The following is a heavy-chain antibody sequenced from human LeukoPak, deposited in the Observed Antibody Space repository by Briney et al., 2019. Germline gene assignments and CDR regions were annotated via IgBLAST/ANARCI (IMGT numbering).Heavy chain of an antibody. V-gene: IGHV3-7*03. D-gene: IGHD6-6*01. CDR3: AKAGFSSSRARFDY. CDR1: GFTFSTYW. J-gene: IGHJ4*02. Sequence: AGGSLRLSCAASGFTFSTYWMSWVRQTPEKGLEWVANIKVDGSEKYYVDSVKGRFTISRDNAKNSLYLQMNSLRAEDTAVYYCAKAGFSSSRARFDYWGQGTLVTVSS. CDR2: IKVDGSEK.